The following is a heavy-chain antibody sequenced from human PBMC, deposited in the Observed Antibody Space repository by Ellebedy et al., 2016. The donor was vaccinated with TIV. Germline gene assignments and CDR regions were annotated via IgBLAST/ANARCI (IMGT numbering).Heavy chain of an antibody. Sequence: AASVKVSCKASGYTFTSYGISWVRQAPGQGLEWMGWISGYNGDTKYAQKFQDRVAMTTYTSTSTAYMDLRSLRSADTAVYYCARASRDYDNSGFYPWGQGTLVTVSS. J-gene: IGHJ5*02. CDR2: ISGYNGDT. V-gene: IGHV1-18*04. CDR3: ARASRDYDNSGFYP. D-gene: IGHD3-22*01. CDR1: GYTFTSYG.